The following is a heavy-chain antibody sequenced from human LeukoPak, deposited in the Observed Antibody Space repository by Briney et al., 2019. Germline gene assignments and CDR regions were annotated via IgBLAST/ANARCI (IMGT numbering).Heavy chain of an antibody. CDR2: IIPIFGIA. CDR3: ARGTAPDYGGNSGPYFDY. J-gene: IGHJ4*02. CDR1: GGTFSSYA. D-gene: IGHD4-23*01. V-gene: IGHV1-69*04. Sequence: GASVKLSCKASGGTFSSYAISWVRQAPGQGLEWMGRIIPIFGIANYAQKFQGRVTITADKSTSTAYMELSSLRSEDTAVYYCARGTAPDYGGNSGPYFDYWGQGTLVTVSS.